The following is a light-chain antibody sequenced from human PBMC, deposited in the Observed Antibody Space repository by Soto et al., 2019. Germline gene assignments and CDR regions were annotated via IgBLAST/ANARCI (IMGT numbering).Light chain of an antibody. J-gene: IGKJ5*01. CDR1: QSVGTN. Sequence: EIVMTQSATVLSVSPGETATLSCRASQSVGTNLAWFQHKPGQAPRLLIYDASNRATGIPARFSGSGSGTDFTLTISSLEPEDFAVYYCQQRSNWPITFGQRTRLAIK. CDR3: QQRSNWPIT. V-gene: IGKV3-11*01. CDR2: DAS.